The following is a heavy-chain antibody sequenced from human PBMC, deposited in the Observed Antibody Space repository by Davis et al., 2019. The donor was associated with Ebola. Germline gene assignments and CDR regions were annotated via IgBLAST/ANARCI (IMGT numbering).Heavy chain of an antibody. Sequence: TLSLTCTVSGGSISTYYWSWIRQPPGKALEWLAIIYWDNDQRFNPSLKNRLTITKDTSKNQVVLTMTNMSPVDTASYFCAHRPYSGYNYVPWFDSWGQGTLVTVSS. CDR3: AHRPYSGYNYVPWFDS. J-gene: IGHJ5*01. V-gene: IGHV2-5*08. D-gene: IGHD5-12*01. CDR2: IYWDNDQ. CDR1: GGSISTYYW.